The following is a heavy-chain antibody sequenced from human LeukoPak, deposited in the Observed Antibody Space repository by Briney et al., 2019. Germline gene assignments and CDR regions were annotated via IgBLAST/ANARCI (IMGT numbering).Heavy chain of an antibody. CDR3: ARDKPITMIVVRESYGMDV. Sequence: KASETLSLTCTVSGGSISSGGYYWSWLRQHPGKGLEWIGYIYYSGSTYYNPSLKSRVTISVDTSKNQFSLKLSSVTAADSAVYYCARDKPITMIVVRESYGMDVWGQGTTVTVSS. J-gene: IGHJ6*02. CDR2: IYYSGST. CDR1: GGSISSGGYY. D-gene: IGHD3-22*01. V-gene: IGHV4-31*03.